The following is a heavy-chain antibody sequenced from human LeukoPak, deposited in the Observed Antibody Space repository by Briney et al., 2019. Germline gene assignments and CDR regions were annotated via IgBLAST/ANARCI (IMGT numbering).Heavy chain of an antibody. CDR3: AHISRRSYYFDY. J-gene: IGHJ4*02. D-gene: IGHD6-13*01. V-gene: IGHV2-5*02. CDR2: IYWDDDA. CDR1: GSSLTTSGVG. Sequence: SAPTLVNPTQTLTLTCTITGSSLTTSGVGVGWIRQPPGKSLAWLALIYWDDDARYTESLKSSLTITKDTSKTQVVLTMTNLDPVDTGTYYCAHISRRSYYFDYWGQGTLVTVSS.